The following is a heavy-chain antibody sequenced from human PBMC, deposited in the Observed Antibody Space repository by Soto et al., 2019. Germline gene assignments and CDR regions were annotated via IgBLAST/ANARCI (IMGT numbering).Heavy chain of an antibody. CDR3: ARGLVLWFGEVSRRGGYSYYLDV. J-gene: IGHJ6*03. D-gene: IGHD3-10*01. Sequence: QVQLQQWGAGLLKPSETLSLTCAVYGGSFSGYQWSWIRQTPGKVLEWIGGINDSGDINYNPSLKSRVTMLVDSPKNQFALRVSSVTAADTAVYYCARGLVLWFGEVSRRGGYSYYLDVWGNGTTVTVSS. V-gene: IGHV4-34*01. CDR2: INDSGDI. CDR1: GGSFSGYQ.